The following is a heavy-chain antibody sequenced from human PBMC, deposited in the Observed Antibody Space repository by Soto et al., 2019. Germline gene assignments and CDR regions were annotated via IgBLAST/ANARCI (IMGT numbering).Heavy chain of an antibody. D-gene: IGHD3-10*01. CDR1: GGSFSGYY. CDR3: ARGGYYYGSGSYYGYYYYMDV. V-gene: IGHV4-34*01. J-gene: IGHJ6*03. CDR2: INHSGST. Sequence: QVQLQQWGAGLLKPSETLSLTCAVYGGSFSGYYWSWIRQPPGKGLEWIGEINHSGSTNYNPSLKSRVTISVDTSQNQFSLKLSSVTAADTAVYYCARGGYYYGSGSYYGYYYYMDVWGKGTTVTVSS.